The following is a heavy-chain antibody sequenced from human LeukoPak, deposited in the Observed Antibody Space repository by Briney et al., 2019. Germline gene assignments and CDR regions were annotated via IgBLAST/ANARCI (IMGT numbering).Heavy chain of an antibody. Sequence: SETLSLTCTVSGGSISSSSYYWGWIRQPPGKGLEWIGSIYYSGSTYYNPSLKSRVTISVDTSKNQFSLKLSSVTAADTAVYYCARGAVVRGVISPISPFDYWGQGTLVTVSS. D-gene: IGHD3-10*01. CDR1: GGSISSSSYY. CDR3: ARGAVVRGVISPISPFDY. V-gene: IGHV4-39*07. J-gene: IGHJ4*02. CDR2: IYYSGST.